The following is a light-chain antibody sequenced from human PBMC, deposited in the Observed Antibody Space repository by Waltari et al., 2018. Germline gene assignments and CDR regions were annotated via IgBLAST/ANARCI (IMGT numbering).Light chain of an antibody. CDR1: QSVSIN. V-gene: IGKV3-15*01. Sequence: EIVVTQSPATLSVSPGEGATLSCRASQSVSINLGWYQLKPGQPPRLRIYGASTRATGIPPRFSGSGSGTEFTLTISSLQSEDFALYYCQQYNDWPWTFGQGTNVEFK. CDR3: QQYNDWPWT. CDR2: GAS. J-gene: IGKJ1*01.